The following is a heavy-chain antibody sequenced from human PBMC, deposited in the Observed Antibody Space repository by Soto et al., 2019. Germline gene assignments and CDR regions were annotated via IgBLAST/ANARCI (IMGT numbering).Heavy chain of an antibody. CDR1: GFTFSSYA. J-gene: IGHJ1*01. V-gene: IGHV3-23*01. CDR2: ISGSGGST. CDR3: AKRDIVVVVAATPFQH. Sequence: GGSLRLSCAASGFTFSSYAMSWVRQAPGKGLEWVSAISGSGGSTYYADSVKGRFTISRDNSKNTLYLQMNSLRAEDTAVYYCAKRDIVVVVAATPFQHWGQGTLVTVAS. D-gene: IGHD2-15*01.